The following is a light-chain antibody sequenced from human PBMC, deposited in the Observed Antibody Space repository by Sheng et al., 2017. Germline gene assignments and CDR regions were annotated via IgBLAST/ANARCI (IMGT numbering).Light chain of an antibody. CDR3: QQYSRSPPT. J-gene: IGKJ2*01. Sequence: EIVLTQSPGTLSLSPGERATLSCRASQSVTDNYLAWYQQRPGQAPWLLIYGASSMATGTPDRFSGGGSGTDFTLTISRLEPEDFAVYYCQQYSRSPPTFGQGTKLE. V-gene: IGKV3-20*01. CDR2: GAS. CDR1: QSVTDNY.